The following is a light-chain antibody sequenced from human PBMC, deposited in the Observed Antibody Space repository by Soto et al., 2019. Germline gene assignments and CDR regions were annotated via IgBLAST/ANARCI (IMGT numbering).Light chain of an antibody. CDR2: DAS. CDR3: QQYNSYPVT. Sequence: DIQMTQSPSTLSASVGDRVTITCRASQSISSWLAWYQQKPGKAPKLLIHDASTLESGVPSRFSGSGSGTEFTLTISSLQPDDFATYYCQQYNSYPVTFGGGTKVDIK. CDR1: QSISSW. J-gene: IGKJ4*01. V-gene: IGKV1-5*01.